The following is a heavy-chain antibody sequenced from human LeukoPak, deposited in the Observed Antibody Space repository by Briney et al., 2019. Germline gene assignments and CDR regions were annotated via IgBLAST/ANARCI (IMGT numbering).Heavy chain of an antibody. J-gene: IGHJ4*02. CDR3: ARDPSGSGWSLSD. CDR1: GFNFGSDA. V-gene: IGHV3-33*01. D-gene: IGHD6-19*01. CDR2: IWSDGSND. Sequence: PGRSLRLSCTASGFNFGSDAMHWVRQAPGKGLEWVAFIWSDGSNDHYADSVKGRFTISRDNSKNTVCLQMNSLRVEDTAVYYCARDPSGSGWSLSDWGQGTPVIVSS.